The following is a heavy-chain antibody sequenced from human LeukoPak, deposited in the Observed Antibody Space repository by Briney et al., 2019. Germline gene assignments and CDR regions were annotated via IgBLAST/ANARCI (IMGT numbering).Heavy chain of an antibody. D-gene: IGHD6-13*01. V-gene: IGHV3-7*04. CDR1: GFTFSNFW. CDR2: IKQDETEK. Sequence: GGSLRLSCTASGFTFSNFWMGWVRQAPGKGLEWVANIKQDETEKFYLGSVKGRFTISRDNAKNSLYLQMNSLRAEDTAVYYCSGGSSWQSNWLDPWGQGTLVTVSS. CDR3: SGGSSWQSNWLDP. J-gene: IGHJ5*02.